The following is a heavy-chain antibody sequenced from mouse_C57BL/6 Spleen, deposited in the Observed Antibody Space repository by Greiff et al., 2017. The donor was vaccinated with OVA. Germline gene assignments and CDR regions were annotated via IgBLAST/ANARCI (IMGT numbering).Heavy chain of an antibody. CDR1: GYTFTSYW. J-gene: IGHJ2*01. CDR2: IYPSDSET. V-gene: IGHV1-61*01. CDR3: ARRTTVVEDYFDY. Sequence: QVQLQQPGAELVRPGSSVKLSCKASGYTFTSYWMDWVKQRPGQGLEWIGNIYPSDSETNSNQKFKDKATLTVDKSSSTAYMQLSSLTSEDSAVYYGARRTTVVEDYFDYWGQGTTLTVSS. D-gene: IGHD1-1*01.